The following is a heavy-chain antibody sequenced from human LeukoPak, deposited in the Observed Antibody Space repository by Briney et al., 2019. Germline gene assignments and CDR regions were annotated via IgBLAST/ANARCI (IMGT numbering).Heavy chain of an antibody. Sequence: GGSLRLSCAASGFTVSGNYMSWVRQAPGKGLEWVSAISGSGGSTYYADSVKGRFTISRDNSKNTLYLQMNSLRAEDTAVYYCAKVGRRYSYGQDDAFDIWGQGTMVTVSS. J-gene: IGHJ3*02. V-gene: IGHV3-23*01. D-gene: IGHD5-18*01. CDR3: AKVGRRYSYGQDDAFDI. CDR2: ISGSGGST. CDR1: GFTVSGNY.